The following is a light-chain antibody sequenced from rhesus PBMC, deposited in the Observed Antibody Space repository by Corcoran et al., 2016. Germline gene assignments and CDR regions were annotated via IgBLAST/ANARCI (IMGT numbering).Light chain of an antibody. J-gene: IGKJ2*01. CDR3: QHYYSTPYS. CDR1: QGITND. CDR2: GAS. V-gene: IGKV1-33*02. Sequence: DIQMTQSPSSLSASVGDRVTITCRASQGITNDLAWYQQKPGETPKLLIYGASSLQSGIPSRFSGSGSGTDFPLTISSLQFEDFATYYCQHYYSTPYSFGQGTKVEIK.